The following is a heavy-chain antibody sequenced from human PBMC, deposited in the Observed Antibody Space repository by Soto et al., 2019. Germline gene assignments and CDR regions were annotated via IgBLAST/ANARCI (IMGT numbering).Heavy chain of an antibody. V-gene: IGHV3-21*01. CDR2: ISSSSYI. CDR1: GFTFSSYS. J-gene: IGHJ6*03. Sequence: GGSLRLSCAASGFTFSSYSMNWVRQAPGKGLEWVSSISSSSYIYYADSVKGRFTISRDNAKNSLYLQMNSLRAEDTAVYYCAIDGDGWYAYYYYYMDVWGKGTTVTVSS. CDR3: AIDGDGWYAYYYYYMDV. D-gene: IGHD6-19*01.